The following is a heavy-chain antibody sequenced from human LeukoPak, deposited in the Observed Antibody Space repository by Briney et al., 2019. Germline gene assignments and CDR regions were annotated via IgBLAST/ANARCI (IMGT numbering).Heavy chain of an antibody. D-gene: IGHD3-9*01. CDR3: ARLVRYHDY. CDR2: IYHSGST. V-gene: IGHV4-38-2*02. J-gene: IGHJ4*02. CDR1: GYSISSGYY. Sequence: PSETLSLTCTVSGYSISSGYYWGWIRQPPGKGLEWIGSIYHSGSTYYNPSLKSRVTISVDTSKNQFSLKLSSVTAADTAVYYCARLVRYHDYWGQGTLVTVSS.